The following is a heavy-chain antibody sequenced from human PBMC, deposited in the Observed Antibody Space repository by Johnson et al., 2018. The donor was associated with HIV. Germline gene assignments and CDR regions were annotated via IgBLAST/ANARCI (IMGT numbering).Heavy chain of an antibody. CDR3: ARHAGGDFTYGLFQH. CDR2: INKDGSAT. V-gene: IGHV3-74*01. Sequence: VQLVESGGGVVQPGKSLTLSCVGSGLSFSDSWMHWVRQAPGKGLVWVSRINKDGSATSYADSVKGRFTIFRDNAKNSLYIQMSGLREEDTALYYCARHAGGDFTYGLFQHWGRGTLVTVSS. CDR1: GLSFSDSW. J-gene: IGHJ1*01. D-gene: IGHD4-17*01.